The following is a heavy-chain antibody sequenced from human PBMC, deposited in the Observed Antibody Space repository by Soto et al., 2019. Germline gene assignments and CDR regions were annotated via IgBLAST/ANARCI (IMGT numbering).Heavy chain of an antibody. CDR3: AKGGEVAARGPYFDY. Sequence: QVQLVESGGGVVQPGRSLRLSCAVSGFIFSSYGMHWVRQSPGKGLEWLAVISYDGSEKIYADSVKVRFTISRDNSKITLYLQMNSLRDEDTAVYYCAKGGEVAARGPYFDYWGQGTLVTVSS. D-gene: IGHD6-19*01. J-gene: IGHJ4*02. CDR1: GFIFSSYG. V-gene: IGHV3-30*18. CDR2: ISYDGSEK.